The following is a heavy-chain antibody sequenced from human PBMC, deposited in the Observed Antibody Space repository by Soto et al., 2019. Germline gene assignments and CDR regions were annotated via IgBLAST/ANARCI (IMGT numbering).Heavy chain of an antibody. Sequence: GGSLRLSCVASGFIFSSYWMSWVRQAPGKGLEWVAVISYDGSNKYYADSVKGRFTISRDNAKNSLYLQMNSLRAEDTAVYYCARAKLGYCSSTSSTPGCGDYYGMDVWGQGTTVTVSS. J-gene: IGHJ6*02. CDR3: ARAKLGYCSSTSSTPGCGDYYGMDV. CDR2: ISYDGSNK. D-gene: IGHD2-2*01. V-gene: IGHV3-30*03. CDR1: GFIFSSYW.